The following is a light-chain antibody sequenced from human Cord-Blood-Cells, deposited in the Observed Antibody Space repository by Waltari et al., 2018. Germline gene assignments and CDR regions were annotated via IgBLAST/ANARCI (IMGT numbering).Light chain of an antibody. Sequence: QSALPQPPSASGSPGQSVTISCTGTSSDVGGYNYVSWDQQHPGKAPKLMIYEVSKRPSGVPDRVSGSKSGNTASLTVSGLQAEDEADYYCSSYAGSNNLVFGGGTKLTVL. CDR1: SSDVGGYNY. CDR2: EVS. V-gene: IGLV2-8*01. J-gene: IGLJ3*02. CDR3: SSYAGSNNLV.